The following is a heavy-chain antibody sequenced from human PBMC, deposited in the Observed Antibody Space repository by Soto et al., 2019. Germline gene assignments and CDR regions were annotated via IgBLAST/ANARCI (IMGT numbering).Heavy chain of an antibody. Sequence: ASVKVSCKASGYTFNRYGISWVRQAPGQGLEWMGWISAYNGHTNYAQKVQGRVTMTTDTSTSTAYMELTSLRSDDTAVYYCARYYCSNSTCYSYWFDPWGQGTLVTVSS. CDR2: ISAYNGHT. D-gene: IGHD2-2*02. J-gene: IGHJ5*02. CDR3: ARYYCSNSTCYSYWFDP. CDR1: GYTFNRYG. V-gene: IGHV1-18*04.